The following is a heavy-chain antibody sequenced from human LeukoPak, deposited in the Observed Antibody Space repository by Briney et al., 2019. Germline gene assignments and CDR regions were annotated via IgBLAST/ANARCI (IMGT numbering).Heavy chain of an antibody. CDR3: ARDGIVGATNFDY. J-gene: IGHJ4*02. CDR2: IIPIFGAA. CDR1: GGTFSSYA. V-gene: IGHV1-69*06. D-gene: IGHD1-26*01. Sequence: SVNVSCKASGGTFSSYAISWVRQAPGQGLEWMGRIIPIFGAANYAQKFQGRVTITADKSTSTAYMELSSLRSEDTAVYYCARDGIVGATNFDYWGQGTLVTVSS.